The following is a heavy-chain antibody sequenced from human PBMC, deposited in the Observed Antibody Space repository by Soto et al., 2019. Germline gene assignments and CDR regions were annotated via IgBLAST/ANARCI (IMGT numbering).Heavy chain of an antibody. J-gene: IGHJ4*02. CDR1: GGSLSSGCYS. CDR2: IYHSGST. D-gene: IGHD3-22*01. Sequence: TLFLTCAVSGGSLSSGCYSLGWIRQPPGKGLEWIGYIYHSGSTYYNPSLKSRVTISVDRSKNQFSLKLSSVTAADTDVYYCARISRGYDYWGQGTLVTVSS. V-gene: IGHV4-30-2*01. CDR3: ARISRGYDY.